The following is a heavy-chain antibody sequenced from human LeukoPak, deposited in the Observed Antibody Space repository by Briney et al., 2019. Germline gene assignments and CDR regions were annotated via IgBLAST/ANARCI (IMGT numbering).Heavy chain of an antibody. V-gene: IGHV3-30-3*01. J-gene: IGHJ4*02. D-gene: IGHD3-10*01. CDR3: VVGGYYFDY. CDR2: ISYDGSNK. Sequence: GGSLRLSCAASGFTFSSYAMHWVRQAPGKGLEWVAVISYDGSNKYYADSVKGRFTISRGNSKNTLYLQMNSLRAEDTAVYYVVVGGYYFDYWGQGALVTVSS. CDR1: GFTFSSYA.